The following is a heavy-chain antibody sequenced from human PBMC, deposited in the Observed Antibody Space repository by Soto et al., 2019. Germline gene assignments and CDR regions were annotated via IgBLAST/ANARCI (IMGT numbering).Heavy chain of an antibody. CDR3: ARGGSLYYYYGIDV. CDR1: GFTITNNY. J-gene: IGHJ6*02. Sequence: RRLSCAASGFTITNNYMTWVRQAPGKGLEWVSLIDSGGDTYYADSVKGRFTLSRDSSKNTLYLQMDSLRTEDTAVYNCARGGSLYYYYGIDVWGQGTTVTVSS. D-gene: IGHD3-16*01. CDR2: IDSGGDT. V-gene: IGHV3-53*01.